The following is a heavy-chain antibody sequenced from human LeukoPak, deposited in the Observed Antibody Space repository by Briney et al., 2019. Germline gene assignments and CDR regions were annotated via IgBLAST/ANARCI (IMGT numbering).Heavy chain of an antibody. J-gene: IGHJ4*02. V-gene: IGHV3-7*01. Sequence: PGGSLRLSCEASGLSFSAAWMTWVRQAPGKGLEWVATIKNDGSDKYYVDSVKGRFTLSRDNAKNSVYLQMNSLRVEDTAVYYCVNLGYSDGGQGTLVTVSS. CDR2: IKNDGSDK. CDR1: GLSFSAAW. D-gene: IGHD5-12*01. CDR3: VNLGYSD.